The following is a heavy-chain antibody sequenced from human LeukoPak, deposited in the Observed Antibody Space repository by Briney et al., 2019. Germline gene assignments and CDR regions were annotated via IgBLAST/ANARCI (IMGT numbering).Heavy chain of an antibody. Sequence: ASVKVSCKASGYTFTGYYMHWVRQAPGQGLEWMGWINPNSGGTNYAQKFQGRVTMTRDTSISTAYMELSRLRSDDTAVYYCARGVKSIAAAADPNFDYWGQGTLVTVSS. D-gene: IGHD6-13*01. CDR3: ARGVKSIAAAADPNFDY. CDR1: GYTFTGYY. J-gene: IGHJ4*02. CDR2: INPNSGGT. V-gene: IGHV1-2*02.